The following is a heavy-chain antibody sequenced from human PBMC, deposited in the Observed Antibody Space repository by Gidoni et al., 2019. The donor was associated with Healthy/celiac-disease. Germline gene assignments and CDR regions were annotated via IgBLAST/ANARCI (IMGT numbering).Heavy chain of an antibody. D-gene: IGHD6-13*01. Sequence: EVQLVESGGGLVKSGGSLRLSCAASGFTFSNAWLRWFRQAQGKGRELVGRIKMKTDGGTTGYAAPVKGRFTISRDDSKNTLYLQMDSLKTEDTAVYYCTTVGFSYSSSWYPEYYGMDVWGQGTTVTVSS. CDR2: IKMKTDGGTT. CDR3: TTVGFSYSSSWYPEYYGMDV. CDR1: GFTFSNAW. V-gene: IGHV3-15*01. J-gene: IGHJ6*02.